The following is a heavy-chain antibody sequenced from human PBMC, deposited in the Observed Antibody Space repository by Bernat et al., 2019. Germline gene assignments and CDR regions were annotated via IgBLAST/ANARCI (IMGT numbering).Heavy chain of an antibody. CDR2: ISSSGSNI. CDR1: AFTFSSYE. CDR3: AKRMDY. V-gene: IGHV3-48*03. J-gene: IGHJ4*02. Sequence: EVQLVESGGGLVQPGESLRLSCAASAFTFSSYEMTWVRQAPGKGLEWIAYISSSGSNIYYADSVKGRFTISRDNAKNSLYLQMNSLRVEDTALYYCAKRMDYWGQGTLVTVSS.